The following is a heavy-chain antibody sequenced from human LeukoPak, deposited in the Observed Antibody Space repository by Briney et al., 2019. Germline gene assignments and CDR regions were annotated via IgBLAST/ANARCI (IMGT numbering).Heavy chain of an antibody. D-gene: IGHD3-10*01. CDR3: AKDGELLWFGELLHYFDY. Sequence: PGGSLRLSCAASGFTFSTYNMNWVRQAPGKGLEWVSSISSGSSYIYYADSVKGRFTISRDNAQNSLYLQMNSLRAEDTALYYCAKDGELLWFGELLHYFDYWGQGTLVTVSS. J-gene: IGHJ4*02. CDR2: ISSGSSYI. V-gene: IGHV3-21*01. CDR1: GFTFSTYN.